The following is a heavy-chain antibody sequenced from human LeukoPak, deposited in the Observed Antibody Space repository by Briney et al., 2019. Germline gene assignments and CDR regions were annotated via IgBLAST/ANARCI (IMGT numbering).Heavy chain of an antibody. Sequence: PSETLSLTCAVSGGSISSGNWWSWVRQPPGKGLEWIGEVHHSGSTNYNPSLKSRVTISVDKSKNQISLNMRSATAADTAVYYCWHSGYESGFDYWGQGTLVTVSS. D-gene: IGHD5-12*01. CDR3: WHSGYESGFDY. J-gene: IGHJ4*02. V-gene: IGHV4-4*02. CDR2: VHHSGST. CDR1: GGSISSGNW.